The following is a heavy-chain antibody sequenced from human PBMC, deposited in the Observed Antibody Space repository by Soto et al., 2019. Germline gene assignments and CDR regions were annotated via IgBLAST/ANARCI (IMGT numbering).Heavy chain of an antibody. Sequence: ASVKVSCKASGYTFTGHYIHWVRQAPEQGPEWMGEIGPESGATRYAQRFQGWVTMTRDTSISTAYMELSRLRSDDTAVYYCARGPTPYCSSTSCYRRLDPWGQGTLVTVSS. CDR1: GYTFTGHY. CDR3: ARGPTPYCSSTSCYRRLDP. D-gene: IGHD2-2*01. CDR2: IGPESGAT. V-gene: IGHV1-2*04. J-gene: IGHJ5*02.